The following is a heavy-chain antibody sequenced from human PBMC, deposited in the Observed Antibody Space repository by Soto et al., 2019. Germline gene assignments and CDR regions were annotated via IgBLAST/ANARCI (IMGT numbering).Heavy chain of an antibody. Sequence: PSETLSLTCTVSGGSISSGDYYWSWIRQPPGKGLECIGYIYYSGSIYYNPSLKSRLTISVDTSKNQFSLKLSSVTAADTAVYYCARGAWGYAFDVWGQGTMVTVSS. V-gene: IGHV4-30-4*01. D-gene: IGHD3-16*01. CDR3: ARGAWGYAFDV. CDR1: GGSISSGDYY. CDR2: IYYSGSI. J-gene: IGHJ3*01.